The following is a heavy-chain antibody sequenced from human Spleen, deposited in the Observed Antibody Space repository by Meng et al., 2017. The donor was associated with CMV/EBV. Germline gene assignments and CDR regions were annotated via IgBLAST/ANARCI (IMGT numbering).Heavy chain of an antibody. CDR1: GFTVSINY. Sequence: GESLKISCAASGFTVSINYMSWVRQAPGKGLEWVSVIYSGGFTYYADSVKGRFTISRDNSKNTLYLQMNSLRAEDTAVYYCARDQFLGSSPNYYYYGMDVWGQGTTVTVSS. V-gene: IGHV3-53*01. D-gene: IGHD6-6*01. CDR3: ARDQFLGSSPNYYYYGMDV. CDR2: IYSGGFT. J-gene: IGHJ6*02.